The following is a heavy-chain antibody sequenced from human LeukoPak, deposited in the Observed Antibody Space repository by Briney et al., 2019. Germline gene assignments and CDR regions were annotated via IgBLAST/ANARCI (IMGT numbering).Heavy chain of an antibody. V-gene: IGHV3-7*03. D-gene: IGHD3-10*01. J-gene: IGHJ4*02. CDR3: TRDSQGSGTYSPDY. CDR2: IKRDGGEK. CDR1: GFTFSDYY. Sequence: PGGSLRLSCAASGFTFSDYYMSWIRQAPGKGLEWVANIKRDGGEKYYVDSVKGRFTISRDNAKNSLYLQMNSLRAEDTAVYYCTRDSQGSGTYSPDYWGQGTLVTVSS.